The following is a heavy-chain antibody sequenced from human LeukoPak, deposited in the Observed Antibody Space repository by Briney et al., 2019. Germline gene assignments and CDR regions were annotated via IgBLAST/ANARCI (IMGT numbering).Heavy chain of an antibody. CDR1: GFTFDDYA. J-gene: IGHJ3*02. D-gene: IGHD2-2*01. V-gene: IGHV3-43*02. Sequence: GGSLRLSCAAPGFTFDDYAIHWVRQAPGKGLEWVSVISGDGGSTYYADSVKGRFTISRDNGKNSLYLQMNSLRTEDTGLYYCAKLESGQLLQSDAFDIWGQGTMVTVSS. CDR3: AKLESGQLLQSDAFDI. CDR2: ISGDGGST.